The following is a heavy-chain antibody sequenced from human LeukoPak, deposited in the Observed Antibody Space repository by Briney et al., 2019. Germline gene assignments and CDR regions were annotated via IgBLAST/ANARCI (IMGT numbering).Heavy chain of an antibody. CDR1: GFSFSGYW. V-gene: IGHV3-7*01. D-gene: IGHD6-19*01. CDR2: IKQDGSEK. CDR3: AGGAGWTSDM. Sequence: VQPGGSLRLSCAASGFSFSGYWMNWVRQAPGKGLEWLAIIKQDGSEKYYVDSVKGRFTISRDNAQNLVYLQLNSLRADDTAVYYCAGGAGWTSDMWGQGTLVIVSS. J-gene: IGHJ3*02.